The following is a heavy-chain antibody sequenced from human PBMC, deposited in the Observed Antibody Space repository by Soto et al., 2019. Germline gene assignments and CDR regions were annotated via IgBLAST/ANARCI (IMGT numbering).Heavy chain of an antibody. J-gene: IGHJ2*01. CDR3: ARGNHRWLQLWYFDL. CDR1: GGTFSNYP. CDR2: FIPIVGIV. D-gene: IGHD5-12*01. V-gene: IGHV1-69*12. Sequence: QVQLVQSGAEVKKPGSSVKVSCKASGGTFSNYPISWVRQAPGQGLGWMGGFIPIVGIVNYAQKFQARVTITAEESTSIAYMELSSLRSEDTAVYYCARGNHRWLQLWYFDLWGRGTLVTVSS.